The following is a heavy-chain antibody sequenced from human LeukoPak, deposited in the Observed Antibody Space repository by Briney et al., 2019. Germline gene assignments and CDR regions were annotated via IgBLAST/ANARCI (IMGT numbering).Heavy chain of an antibody. CDR2: IYYSGST. V-gene: IGHV4-39*07. CDR1: GGSISSSSYY. J-gene: IGHJ3*02. Sequence: SETLSLTCTVSGGSISSSSYYWGWIRQPPGKGLEWIGSIYYSGSTYYNPSLKSRVTISVDTSKNQFSLKLSSVTAADTAVYYCARAWYYYDSSGYFYLKGEGAFDIWGQGTMVTVSS. D-gene: IGHD3-22*01. CDR3: ARAWYYYDSSGYFYLKGEGAFDI.